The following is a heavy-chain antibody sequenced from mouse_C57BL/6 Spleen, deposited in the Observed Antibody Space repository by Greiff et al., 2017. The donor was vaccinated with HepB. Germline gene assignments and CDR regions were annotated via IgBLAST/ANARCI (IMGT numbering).Heavy chain of an antibody. CDR2: INPNNSGT. Sequence: EVQLQQSGPELVKTPCKASGYTFTDYNMDWVKQSHGKSRERIGDINPNNSGTIYNQKFKGTATLTVDKSTSTAYMELRSLTSEDTAVYYGAGDPPYFDVWGTGTTVTVSS. J-gene: IGHJ1*03. CDR3: AGDPPYFDV. V-gene: IGHV1-18*01. CDR1: GYTFTDYN.